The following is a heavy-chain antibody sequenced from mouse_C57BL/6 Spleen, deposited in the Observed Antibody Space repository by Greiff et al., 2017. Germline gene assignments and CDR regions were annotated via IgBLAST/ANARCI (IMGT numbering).Heavy chain of an antibody. CDR1: GYAFSSSW. Sequence: QVQLQQSGPELVKPGASVKISCKASGYAFSSSWMNWVKQRPGKGLEWIGRIYPGDGDTNYNGKFKGKATLTADKSSSTAYMQLSSLTSEDSAVYFCARGESRRGIDYWGQGTTRTVSS. CDR3: ARGESRRGIDY. J-gene: IGHJ2*01. V-gene: IGHV1-82*01. CDR2: IYPGDGDT. D-gene: IGHD2-12*01.